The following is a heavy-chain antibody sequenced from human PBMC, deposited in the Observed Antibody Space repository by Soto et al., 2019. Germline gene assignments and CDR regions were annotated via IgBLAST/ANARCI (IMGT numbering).Heavy chain of an antibody. D-gene: IGHD1-1*01. J-gene: IGHJ4*02. CDR3: ARGWMATVGNDIDY. CDR2: IYYGGST. V-gene: IGHV4-30-4*01. Sequence: QVQLQESGPGLVKPSQTLSLTCNVSGGSISKGDHYWSWIRQPPGKGLEWVGYIYYGGSTYYSPSPESRVFISVDTSQNQLSLKLTSVTVADTAVYFCARGWMATVGNDIDYWGQGTLVTVSS. CDR1: GGSISKGDHY.